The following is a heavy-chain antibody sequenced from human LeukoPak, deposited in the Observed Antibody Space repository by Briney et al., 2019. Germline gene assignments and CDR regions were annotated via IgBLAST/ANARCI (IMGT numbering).Heavy chain of an antibody. V-gene: IGHV3-21*01. D-gene: IGHD1-14*01. CDR3: ATETIGRHYDY. J-gene: IGHJ4*02. CDR2: IGPTGTDR. Sequence: GGSLRLSCAASGFTFSSCGFNWVRQAPGKGLEWVSSIGPTGTDRYYADSVRGRFTISRDNAKISMYLQMDSLRDEDTAVYYCATETIGRHYDYWGQGTLLTVSS. CDR1: GFTFSSCG.